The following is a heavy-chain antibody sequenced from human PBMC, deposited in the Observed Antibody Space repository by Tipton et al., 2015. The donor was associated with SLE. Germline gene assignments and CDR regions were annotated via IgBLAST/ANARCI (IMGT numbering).Heavy chain of an antibody. V-gene: IGHV4-59*01. CDR2: IYYSGSTNYSGST. CDR1: GGSISSYY. J-gene: IGHJ3*02. Sequence: TLSLTCTVSGGSISSYYWSWIRQPQGKGLEWIGYIYYSGSTNYSGSTNYNPSLKRRVTISLDTSKNQFSLTLSSVTAADTAVYYCARGGVLGFHPSAFDIWGQGTMVTVSS. CDR3: ARGGVLGFHPSAFDI. D-gene: IGHD3-10*01.